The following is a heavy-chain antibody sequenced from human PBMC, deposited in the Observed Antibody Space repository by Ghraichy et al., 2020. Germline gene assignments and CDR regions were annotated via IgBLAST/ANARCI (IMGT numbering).Heavy chain of an antibody. D-gene: IGHD5-18*01. CDR2: IYYSGSA. J-gene: IGHJ4*02. CDR1: AGSISSYY. Sequence: SETLSLTCTVSAGSISSYYWSWIRQPPGKGLEWIGYIYYSGSANYNPSLKSRVTISVDTSKNQFSLKLSSVTAADTAVYYCASGGIELWSIFWGQGTLVTVSS. V-gene: IGHV4-59*01. CDR3: ASGGIELWSIF.